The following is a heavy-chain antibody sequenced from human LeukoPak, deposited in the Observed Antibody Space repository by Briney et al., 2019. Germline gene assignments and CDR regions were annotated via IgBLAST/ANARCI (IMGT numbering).Heavy chain of an antibody. Sequence: SETLSLTCTVSGGSISSSSYYWGWIRQPPGKGLEWIGSIYYSGSTYYNPSLKSRVTISVDTSKNQFSLKLSSVTAADTAVYYCARLNYDYVWGSYRYPGHFDYWGQGTLVTVSS. CDR2: IYYSGST. CDR1: GGSISSSSYY. D-gene: IGHD3-16*02. J-gene: IGHJ4*02. V-gene: IGHV4-39*01. CDR3: ARLNYDYVWGSYRYPGHFDY.